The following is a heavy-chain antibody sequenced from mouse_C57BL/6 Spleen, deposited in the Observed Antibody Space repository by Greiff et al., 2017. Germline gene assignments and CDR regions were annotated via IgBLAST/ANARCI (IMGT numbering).Heavy chain of an antibody. V-gene: IGHV1-55*01. Sequence: VQLQQSGAELVKPGASVKMSCKASGYTFTSYWITWVKQRPGQGLEWIGDIYPGSGSTNYNEKFKSKATLTVDTSSSTAYMQLSSLTSEDSAVYYCARGGSNRNWYFDVWGTGTTVTVSS. CDR1: GYTFTSYW. CDR2: IYPGSGST. J-gene: IGHJ1*03. D-gene: IGHD1-1*01. CDR3: ARGGSNRNWYFDV.